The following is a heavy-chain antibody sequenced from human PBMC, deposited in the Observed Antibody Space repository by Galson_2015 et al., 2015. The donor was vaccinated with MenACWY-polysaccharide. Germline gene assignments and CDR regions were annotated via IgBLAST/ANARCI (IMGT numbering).Heavy chain of an antibody. CDR2: IYHDGRT. Sequence: ETLSLTCAVSGGSISSSYWWTWVRQPPGKGLEWIGEIYHDGRTAYIPSLKSRITVSLDMAKNQVSLRLISVTAADTAVYYCAKRPIRASGGGLDVWGQGTTVTVS. V-gene: IGHV4-4*02. CDR1: GGSISSSYW. CDR3: AKRPIRASGGGLDV. D-gene: IGHD3-10*01. J-gene: IGHJ6*02.